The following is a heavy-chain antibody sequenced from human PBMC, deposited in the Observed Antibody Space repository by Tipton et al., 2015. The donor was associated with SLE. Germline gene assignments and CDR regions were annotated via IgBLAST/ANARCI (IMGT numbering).Heavy chain of an antibody. D-gene: IGHD1-26*01. CDR3: ARGGGSYYDY. J-gene: IGHJ4*02. Sequence: TLSLTCTVSGGSISGYYWSWIRQPAGKGLEWIGRIYNSGGTIYNPSLKSRVSLSSDTSKNQFSLRVRSVTAADTAVYYCARGGGSYYDYWGQGMLGTVSS. CDR1: GGSISGYY. V-gene: IGHV4-4*07. CDR2: IYNSGGT.